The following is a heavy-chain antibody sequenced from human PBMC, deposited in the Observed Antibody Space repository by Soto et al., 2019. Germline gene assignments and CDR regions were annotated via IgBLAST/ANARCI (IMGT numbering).Heavy chain of an antibody. Sequence: QVQLVQSGAEVKRPGASVTVSCKASGYTFTSYYIHWVRQAPRQGLEWMGAINPITGGTNYAPKFQGRVTMTRATSITTAYMELSRLRSDDTAVYYCARNYYDSSDRDYLDYWGQGTPVTVSS. CDR2: INPITGGT. CDR3: ARNYYDSSDRDYLDY. D-gene: IGHD3-22*01. J-gene: IGHJ4*02. CDR1: GYTFTSYY. V-gene: IGHV1-2*02.